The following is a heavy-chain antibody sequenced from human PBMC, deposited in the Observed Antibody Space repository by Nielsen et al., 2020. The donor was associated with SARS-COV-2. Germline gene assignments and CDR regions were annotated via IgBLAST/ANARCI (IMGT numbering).Heavy chain of an antibody. V-gene: IGHV3-20*01. CDR1: GFTFDDYG. Sequence: GESLKISCAASGFTFDDYGMSWVRQAPGKGLEWVSVINWNGGSTGYADSVKGRFTISRDNAKNSLYLQMNSLRAEDTALYHCARARSSGWYSSGFLNYWGQGTLVTVSS. J-gene: IGHJ4*02. D-gene: IGHD6-19*01. CDR3: ARARSSGWYSSGFLNY. CDR2: INWNGGST.